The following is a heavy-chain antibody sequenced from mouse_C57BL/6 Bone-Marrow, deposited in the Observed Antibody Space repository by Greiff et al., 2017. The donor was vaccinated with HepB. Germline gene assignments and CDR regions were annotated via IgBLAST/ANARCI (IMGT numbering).Heavy chain of an antibody. CDR1: GFNIKDDY. CDR3: TTRVVASLDY. V-gene: IGHV14-4*01. D-gene: IGHD1-1*01. J-gene: IGHJ2*01. Sequence: VQLQQSGAELVRPGASVKLSCTASGFNIKDDYMHWVKQRPEQGLEWIGWIDPENGDTEYASKFQGKATITADTSSNTAYLQLSSLTSEDTAVYYCTTRVVASLDYWGQGTTLTVSS. CDR2: IDPENGDT.